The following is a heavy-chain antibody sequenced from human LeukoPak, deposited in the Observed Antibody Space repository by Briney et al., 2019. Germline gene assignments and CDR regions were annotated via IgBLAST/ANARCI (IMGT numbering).Heavy chain of an antibody. CDR1: DGSISSSSYY. CDR3: ANYCSSSSCHIRRAFDI. D-gene: IGHD2-2*02. CDR2: IYYSGST. Sequence: SETLSLTCTVSDGSISSSSYYWGWIRQPPGKGLEWIGTIYYSGSTYYSPSLKSRVAISIDTSKNQFSLKLSSVTAADTAVYYCANYCSSSSCHIRRAFDIWGQGTMVTVSS. J-gene: IGHJ3*02. V-gene: IGHV4-39*01.